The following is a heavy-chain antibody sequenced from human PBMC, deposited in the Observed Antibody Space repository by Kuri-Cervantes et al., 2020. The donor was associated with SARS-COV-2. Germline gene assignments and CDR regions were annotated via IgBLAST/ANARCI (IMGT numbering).Heavy chain of an antibody. V-gene: IGHV1-2*02. CDR2: INPNSGGT. CDR3: ARSGLLRDWFDP. Sequence: ASVKVSCKASGYTFTGYYMHWVRQAPGQGLEWMGWINPNSGGTNYAQKFQGRVTMTRDTSISTAYMELSSLRSEDTAVYYCARSGLLRDWFDPWGQGTLVTVSS. J-gene: IGHJ5*02. D-gene: IGHD6-25*01. CDR1: GYTFTGYY.